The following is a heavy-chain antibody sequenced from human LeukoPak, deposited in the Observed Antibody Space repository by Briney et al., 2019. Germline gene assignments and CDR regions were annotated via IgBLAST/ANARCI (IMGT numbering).Heavy chain of an antibody. V-gene: IGHV3-23*01. CDR1: GFTFSRYT. Sequence: GGSLRLSCAASGFTFSRYTMMWVRQAPGKGLQWVSSSTGVGGTYYADSVKGRFTVSRDKSENTLYLQMNSLSPEDTAVYYCAKGAASNKVDWFDPWGQGTLVTASS. CDR3: AKGAASNKVDWFDP. J-gene: IGHJ5*02. CDR2: STGVGGT. D-gene: IGHD4-11*01.